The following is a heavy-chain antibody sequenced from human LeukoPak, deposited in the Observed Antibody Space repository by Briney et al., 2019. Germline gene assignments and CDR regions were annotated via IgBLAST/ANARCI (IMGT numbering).Heavy chain of an antibody. V-gene: IGHV1-69*05. J-gene: IGHJ6*03. CDR1: GGTFNSYA. CDR2: IIPILGAA. Sequence: GSSVKVSCKASGGTFNSYAISWVRQAPGQGLEWMGGIIPILGAANYAQKFQGRVTITTDEPTSTAYMELGSLRSEDTAVYFCARSAGSVIVPGAIGASGYYYYMDVWGRGTTVTVSS. D-gene: IGHD2-2*02. CDR3: ARSAGSVIVPGAIGASGYYYYMDV.